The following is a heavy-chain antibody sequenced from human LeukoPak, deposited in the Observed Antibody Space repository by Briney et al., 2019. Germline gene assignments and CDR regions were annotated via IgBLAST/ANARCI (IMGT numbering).Heavy chain of an antibody. D-gene: IGHD5/OR15-5a*01. CDR3: GARRVGPLRPLDF. Sequence: SETLSLTCTVSSGSLNTNSYYWVWLRQPPGKGLEWIGNVNSGGTTYYNLALESRVIISLDTSKNQFSLKLTSVTAADTAIYFCGARRVGPLRPLDFWGQGTPVTVSS. CDR1: SGSLNTNSYY. V-gene: IGHV4-39*01. CDR2: VNSGGTT. J-gene: IGHJ4*01.